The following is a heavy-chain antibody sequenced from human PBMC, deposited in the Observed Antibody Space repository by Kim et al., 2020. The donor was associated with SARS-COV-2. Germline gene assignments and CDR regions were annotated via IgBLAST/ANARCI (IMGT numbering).Heavy chain of an antibody. D-gene: IGHD3-3*01. CDR1: GFTVSSNY. CDR2: IYSGGST. J-gene: IGHJ5*02. CDR3: AKENYDFWSGTHDFGWFDP. Sequence: GGSLRLSCAASGFTVSSNYMSWVRQAPGKGLEWVSVIYSGGSTYYADSVKGRFTISRDNSKNTLYLQMNSLRAEDTAVYYCAKENYDFWSGTHDFGWFDPWGQGTLVTVSS. V-gene: IGHV3-53*01.